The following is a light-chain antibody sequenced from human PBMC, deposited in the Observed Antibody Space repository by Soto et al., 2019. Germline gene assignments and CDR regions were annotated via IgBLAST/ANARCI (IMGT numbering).Light chain of an antibody. J-gene: IGKJ4*01. CDR1: QGIGST. CDR2: DAS. V-gene: IGKV3-15*01. Sequence: ILLTQSPSNLSVSPWERATPSRRASQGIGSTLAWYQQKPGQTPRLLIYDASTRATGIPARFSGIGSGTEFTLIISSLQSEDFGVYYCQHYKTWPLSFGGGTKVDIK. CDR3: QHYKTWPLS.